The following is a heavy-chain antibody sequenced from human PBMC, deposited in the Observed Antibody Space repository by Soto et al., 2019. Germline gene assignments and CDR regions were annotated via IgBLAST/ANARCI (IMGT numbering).Heavy chain of an antibody. CDR3: ARIAASGRGWDV. Sequence: EVQLVESGGGLVQPGGSLRLSCVDSGFTFSSYWMSWVRQARVKGLEWVGNIKQDGSEENYVDSVKGRFTISRDNAKNSMYLQMNSRRAEATAVYYCARIAASGRGWDVWGQGTTVVVSS. CDR2: IKQDGSEE. J-gene: IGHJ6*02. V-gene: IGHV3-7*01. D-gene: IGHD6-13*01. CDR1: GFTFSSYW.